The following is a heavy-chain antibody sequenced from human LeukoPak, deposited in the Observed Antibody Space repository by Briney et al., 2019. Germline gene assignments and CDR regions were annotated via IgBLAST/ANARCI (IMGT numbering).Heavy chain of an antibody. V-gene: IGHV3-30*18. CDR1: GFTFSSYG. D-gene: IGHD6-13*01. CDR3: AKDAIAAAYTSYYGMDV. CDR2: ISYDGSNK. Sequence: GGSLRLSCAASGFTFSSYGMHWVRQAPGKGLEWVAVISYDGSNKYYADSAKGRFTISRDNSKNTLYLQMNSPRAEDTAVYYCAKDAIAAAYTSYYGMDVWGQGTTVTVSS. J-gene: IGHJ6*02.